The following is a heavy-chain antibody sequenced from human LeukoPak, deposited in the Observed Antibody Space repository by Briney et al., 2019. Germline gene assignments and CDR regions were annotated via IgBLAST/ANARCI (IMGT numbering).Heavy chain of an antibody. Sequence: GGSLRLSCAGSGFTFSNYVVTWVRQAPGKGLEWVLAISGSGGSTYYADSVKGRFTISRDNSKNTLYLQMNSLRAEDTAVYYCAKDPEATLDYWGQGTLVTVSS. D-gene: IGHD5-12*01. J-gene: IGHJ4*02. CDR1: GFTFSNYV. CDR2: ISGSGGST. CDR3: AKDPEATLDY. V-gene: IGHV3-23*01.